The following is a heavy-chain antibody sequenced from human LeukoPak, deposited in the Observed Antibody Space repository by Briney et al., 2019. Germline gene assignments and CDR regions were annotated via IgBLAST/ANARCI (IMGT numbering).Heavy chain of an antibody. D-gene: IGHD4-23*01. CDR1: GGSISSYY. V-gene: IGHV4-59*01. CDR2: IYYSGST. Sequence: PSETLSLTCTVSGGSISSYYWSWVRQPPGKGLEWIGYIYYSGSTNYNPSLMSRVTISVDTSKNQFSLKLSSVTAADTAVYYCARALRNYGGYYYYYMDVWGKGTTVTISS. CDR3: ARALRNYGGYYYYYMDV. J-gene: IGHJ6*03.